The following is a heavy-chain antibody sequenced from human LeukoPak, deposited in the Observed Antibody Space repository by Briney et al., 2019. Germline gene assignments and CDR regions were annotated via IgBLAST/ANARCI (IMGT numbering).Heavy chain of an antibody. CDR2: ISGSGGST. Sequence: GGSLRLSCAASGFTFSSYAMSWVRQAPGKGLEWASAISGSGGSTYYADSVKGRFTISRDNFKNTLYLQMNSLRAEDTAVYYCASYRYYYDSSGFCDYWGQGTLVTVSS. V-gene: IGHV3-23*01. CDR3: ASYRYYYDSSGFCDY. J-gene: IGHJ4*02. D-gene: IGHD3-22*01. CDR1: GFTFSSYA.